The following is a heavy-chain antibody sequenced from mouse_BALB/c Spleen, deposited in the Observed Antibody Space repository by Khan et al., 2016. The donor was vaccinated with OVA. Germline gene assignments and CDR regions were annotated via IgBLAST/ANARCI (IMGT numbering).Heavy chain of an antibody. CDR1: GYSFTLYY. CDR3: ARGYDFFAY. Sequence: VRLQQSGPDLVKPGASVKISCKASGYSFTLYYMTWVKQSHGKSLEWIGRVNPNTGGSAYNQEFKGKAILTVDKSSNTAYMELHSLTSEDSAVYYWARGYDFFAYWGQGTLVTVSA. D-gene: IGHD2-14*01. J-gene: IGHJ3*01. V-gene: IGHV1-26*01. CDR2: VNPNTGGS.